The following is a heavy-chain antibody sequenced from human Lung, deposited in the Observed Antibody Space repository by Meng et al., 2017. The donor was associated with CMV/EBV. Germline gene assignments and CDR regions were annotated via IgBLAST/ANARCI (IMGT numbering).Heavy chain of an antibody. CDR2: ISSSGSTI. CDR1: GFTFSSYE. J-gene: IGHJ6*02. CDR3: AREVLVPAAIRYYYYGMDV. D-gene: IGHD2-2*01. V-gene: IGHV3-48*03. Sequence: LXXAASGFTFSSYEMNWVRQAPGKGLEWVSYISSSGSTIYYADSVKGRFTISRDNAKNSLYLQMNSLRAEDTAVYYCAREVLVPAAIRYYYYGMDVLGQGTTVTVSS.